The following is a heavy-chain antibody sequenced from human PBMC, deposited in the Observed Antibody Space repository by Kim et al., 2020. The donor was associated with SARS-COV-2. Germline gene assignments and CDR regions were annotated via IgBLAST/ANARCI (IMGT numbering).Heavy chain of an antibody. J-gene: IGHJ4*02. D-gene: IGHD3-10*01. CDR2: ISGSGDGT. CDR3: AKVLNGVPPTRGTFIY. Sequence: GGSLRLSCAASGFTFSSNSMTWVRQAPGKGLEWVSGISGSGDGTFYADSVKGRFTISRDNSKNTMYLQMSSLRAEDTAVYYCAKVLNGVPPTRGTFIYWGQGTLVAVSS. V-gene: IGHV3-23*01. CDR1: GFTFSSNS.